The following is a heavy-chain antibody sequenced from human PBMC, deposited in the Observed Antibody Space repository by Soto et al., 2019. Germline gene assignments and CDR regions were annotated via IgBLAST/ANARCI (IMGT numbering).Heavy chain of an antibody. Sequence: QVQLVQSGAEMKEPGSSVKVSCKTSGGTFSSSAISWLRQAPGQGLEWMGGIIPLFRTPDYAQKFQGRVTIAADEXTSTAYMELSSLRSEDTAVYYCARDNDRLQLGGNYYYIRDVWGQGTTITVSS. CDR1: GGTFSSSA. V-gene: IGHV1-69*12. J-gene: IGHJ6*02. CDR3: ARDNDRLQLGGNYYYIRDV. CDR2: IIPLFRTP. D-gene: IGHD4-4*01.